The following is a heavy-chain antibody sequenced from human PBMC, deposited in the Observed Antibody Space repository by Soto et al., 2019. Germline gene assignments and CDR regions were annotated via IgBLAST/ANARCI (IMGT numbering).Heavy chain of an antibody. CDR2: IIPIFGTA. V-gene: IGHV1-69*13. D-gene: IGHD2-21*01. CDR3: AGSGDDLTYYYYGMDV. CDR1: GGTFSSYA. J-gene: IGHJ6*02. Sequence: SVKVSCTASGGTFSSYAIIWVRQAPGQGLEWMGGIIPIFGTANYAQKFQGRVTITADESTSTAYMELSSLRSEDTAVYYCAGSGDDLTYYYYGMDVWGQGTTVTVSS.